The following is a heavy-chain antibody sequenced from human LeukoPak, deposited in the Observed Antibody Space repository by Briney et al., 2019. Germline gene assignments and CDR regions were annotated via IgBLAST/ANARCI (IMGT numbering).Heavy chain of an antibody. V-gene: IGHV3-23*01. CDR3: AKDDAWLRFGE. CDR2: ISPSGDIT. CDR1: GFTVSTYN. J-gene: IGHJ4*02. Sequence: GGSLRLSCAASGFTVSTYNMNWVRQAPGKGLEWVSGISPSGDITYYADSVKGRFTISRDNSKNTLYLEVISLTAEDTAVYYCAKDDAWLRFGEWSQGTLVTVSS. D-gene: IGHD3-10*01.